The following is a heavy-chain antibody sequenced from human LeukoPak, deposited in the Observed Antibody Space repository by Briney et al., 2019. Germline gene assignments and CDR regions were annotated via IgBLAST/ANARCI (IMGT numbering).Heavy chain of an antibody. J-gene: IGHJ3*02. V-gene: IGHV5-51*01. CDR1: GYSFTSYW. CDR2: IYPGDSDT. CDR3: AIGAYYYDSSGSIDDAFDI. Sequence: GESLKISCKGSGYSFTSYWIGWVRQMPGKGLEWMGIIYPGDSDTRYSPSFQGQVTISADKSISTAYLQWSSLKASDTATYYCAIGAYYYDSSGSIDDAFDIWGQGTMVTVSS. D-gene: IGHD3-22*01.